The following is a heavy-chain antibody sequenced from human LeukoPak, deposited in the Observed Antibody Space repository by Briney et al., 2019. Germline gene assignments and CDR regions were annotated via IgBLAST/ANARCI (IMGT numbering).Heavy chain of an antibody. Sequence: ASVKVSCKASRYTFTSYDINGVRQATGQGLEWMGWMNPNSGNTGYAQKFQGRVTMTRNTSISTAYMELSSLRSEDTAVYYCARGDRITIFGVVISHRDAFDIWGQGTMVTVSS. V-gene: IGHV1-8*01. CDR1: RYTFTSYD. CDR3: ARGDRITIFGVVISHRDAFDI. J-gene: IGHJ3*02. D-gene: IGHD3-3*01. CDR2: MNPNSGNT.